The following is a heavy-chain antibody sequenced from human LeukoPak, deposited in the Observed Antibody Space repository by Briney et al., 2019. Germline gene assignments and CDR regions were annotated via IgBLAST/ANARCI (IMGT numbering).Heavy chain of an antibody. CDR3: ASTDIVVVPATNYYYGMDV. V-gene: IGHV1-69*04. CDR2: IIPILGIA. J-gene: IGHJ6*02. CDR1: GGTFSSYA. Sequence: ASVKVPCKASGGTFSSYAISWVRQAPGQGLEWMGRIIPILGIANYAQKFQGRVTITADKSTSTAYMELSSLRSEDTAVYYCASTDIVVVPATNYYYGMDVWGQGTTVTVSS. D-gene: IGHD2-2*01.